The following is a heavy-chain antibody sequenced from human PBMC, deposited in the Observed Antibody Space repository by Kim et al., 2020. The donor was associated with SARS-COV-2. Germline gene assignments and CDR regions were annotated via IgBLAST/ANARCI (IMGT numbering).Heavy chain of an antibody. V-gene: IGHV1-69*13. J-gene: IGHJ5*02. CDR2: IIPIFGTA. Sequence: SVKVSCKASGGTFSSYAISWVRQAPGQGIEWMGGIIPIFGTANYAQKFQGRVTITADESTSTAYMDLSSLRSEDAAVHYCSRRGGSYHQDPRLYNWFDP. CDR3: SRRGGSYHQDPRLYNWFDP. CDR1: GGTFSSYA. D-gene: IGHD1-26*01.